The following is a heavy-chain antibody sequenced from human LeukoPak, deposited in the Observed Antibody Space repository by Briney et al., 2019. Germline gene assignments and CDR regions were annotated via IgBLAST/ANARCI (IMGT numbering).Heavy chain of an antibody. CDR3: ARDSPEAFDI. V-gene: IGHV4-38-2*02. CDR1: GDSISGYY. CDR2: IYHSGST. J-gene: IGHJ3*02. Sequence: PSETLSLTCSASGDSISGYYWSWIRQPPGKGLEWIGSIYHSGSTYYNPSLKSRVTISVDTSKNQFPLKLSSVTAADTAVYYCARDSPEAFDIWGQGTMVTVSS.